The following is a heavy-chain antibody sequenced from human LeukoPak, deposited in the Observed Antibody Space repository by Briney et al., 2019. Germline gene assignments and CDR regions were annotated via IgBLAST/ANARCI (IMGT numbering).Heavy chain of an antibody. J-gene: IGHJ4*02. Sequence: ASVKVSCKASGYTFTGYFMHWMRQAPGQGPEWMGWINPNSGGTNYAQKFQGRVIMTRDTSISTAYMELGRLRSDDTAVYYCAGVSEYYYFDYWGQGTLVTVSS. CDR1: GYTFTGYF. D-gene: IGHD2/OR15-2a*01. CDR3: AGVSEYYYFDY. V-gene: IGHV1-2*02. CDR2: INPNSGGT.